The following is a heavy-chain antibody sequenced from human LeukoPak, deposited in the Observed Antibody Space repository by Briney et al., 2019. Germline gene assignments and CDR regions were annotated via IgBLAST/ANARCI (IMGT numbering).Heavy chain of an antibody. Sequence: GGSLRLSCAASGFTFSSYSMNWGRQAPGKGLERGSSISSSSSYIYYAESVKGRFTISRDKAKNSLYLQMNSLRAEDTAVYYCARDFYCSGGSCYSPYYYGMDVWGQGTTVTVSS. CDR2: ISSSSSYI. J-gene: IGHJ6*02. V-gene: IGHV3-21*01. D-gene: IGHD2-15*01. CDR3: ARDFYCSGGSCYSPYYYGMDV. CDR1: GFTFSSYS.